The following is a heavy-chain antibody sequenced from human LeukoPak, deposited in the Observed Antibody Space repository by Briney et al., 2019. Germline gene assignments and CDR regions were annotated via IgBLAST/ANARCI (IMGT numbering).Heavy chain of an antibody. CDR3: ASWAGSATLDY. CDR1: GYTFTSSG. Sequence: ASVKVSCKASGYTFTSSGISWVRQAPGQGLEWMGWISVYNGNTNYAQKLQGRVTMTTDTSTSTAYMELRSLTSDDTAVYYCASWAGSATLDYWGQGTLVTVSS. D-gene: IGHD2/OR15-2a*01. V-gene: IGHV1-18*01. CDR2: ISVYNGNT. J-gene: IGHJ4*02.